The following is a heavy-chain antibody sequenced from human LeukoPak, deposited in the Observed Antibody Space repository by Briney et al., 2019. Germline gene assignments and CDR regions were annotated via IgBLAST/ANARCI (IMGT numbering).Heavy chain of an antibody. D-gene: IGHD5-24*01. Sequence: GGSLRLSCAASGFTFSSYWMHWVRQAPGKGLVWVSRINSDGSSTNYADSVKGRFTISRDNAKNTLYLQMNSLRAEDTAVYYCARGLRGGDGSNYGNFAGGYWGQGTLVTVSS. CDR2: INSDGSST. CDR3: ARGLRGGDGSNYGNFAGGY. J-gene: IGHJ4*02. V-gene: IGHV3-74*01. CDR1: GFTFSSYW.